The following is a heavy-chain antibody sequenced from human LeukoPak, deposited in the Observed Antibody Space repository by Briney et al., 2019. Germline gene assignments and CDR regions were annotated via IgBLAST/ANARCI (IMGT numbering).Heavy chain of an antibody. CDR3: ARAIDGWYYFDY. Sequence: PSETLSLTCTVSGGSISSSSYYWGWIRQPPGKGLEWIGSIYYSGSTYYNPSLKSRVTISVDTSKNQFSLKLSSVTAADTAVYYCARAIDGWYYFDYWGQGTLVTVSS. V-gene: IGHV4-39*07. CDR1: GGSISSSSYY. CDR2: IYYSGST. J-gene: IGHJ4*02. D-gene: IGHD6-19*01.